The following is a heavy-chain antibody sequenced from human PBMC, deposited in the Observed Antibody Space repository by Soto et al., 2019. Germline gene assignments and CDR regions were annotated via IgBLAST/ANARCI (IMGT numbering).Heavy chain of an antibody. J-gene: IGHJ4*02. D-gene: IGHD3-9*01. Sequence: SETLSLNCTVSGGFISRGGYFWGWIRQAPGKGLEWIASINNRGKTYYSPSLKSRLTISVDTSKNQFALKLSSVTAADTAVYYCARDRYGGFDYWGLGTLVTVSS. CDR2: INNRGKT. CDR3: ARDRYGGFDY. CDR1: GGFISRGGYF. V-gene: IGHV4-39*02.